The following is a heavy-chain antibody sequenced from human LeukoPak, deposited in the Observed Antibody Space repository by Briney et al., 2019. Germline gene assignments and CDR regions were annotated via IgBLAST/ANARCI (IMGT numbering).Heavy chain of an antibody. V-gene: IGHV3-7*01. CDR1: GFSFSSCW. CDR3: AKCPQRVGADYFDY. D-gene: IGHD1-26*01. Sequence: GGSLRLSCAASGFSFSSCWMSWVRQASGKGLEWVANIKQDGSAKYYVDSVKGRFTISRDNAKNSVYLQMNSLRADDTAVYYCAKCPQRVGADYFDYWGQGTLVTVSS. J-gene: IGHJ4*02. CDR2: IKQDGSAK.